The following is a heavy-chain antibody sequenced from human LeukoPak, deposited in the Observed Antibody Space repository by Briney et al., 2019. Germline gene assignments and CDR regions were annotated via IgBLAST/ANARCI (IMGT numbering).Heavy chain of an antibody. D-gene: IGHD4-17*01. CDR2: ISAYNGNT. CDR1: GYSFTGYG. V-gene: IGHV1-18*01. Sequence: ASVKVSCKASGYSFTGYGIGWVRQAPGQGPEWMGWISAYNGNTKHAQKFQGRVTMTTDTSTSTAYMELRSLRSDDTAVYYCARGIGSYGDPGLPFAYWGQGTLVTVSS. J-gene: IGHJ4*02. CDR3: ARGIGSYGDPGLPFAY.